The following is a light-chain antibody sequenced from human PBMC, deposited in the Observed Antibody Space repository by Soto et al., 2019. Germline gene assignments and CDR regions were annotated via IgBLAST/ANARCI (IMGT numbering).Light chain of an antibody. Sequence: EIVLTQSPGTLSLSPGERATLSCRASQSVSNYLVWYRQRPGQAPRLLIHGASFRATGIPDRFSGSGSGTDFTLTISRLEPEDFAVYYCQHYSTSAFTFGPGTKVDIK. CDR2: GAS. CDR1: QSVSNY. J-gene: IGKJ3*01. CDR3: QHYSTSAFT. V-gene: IGKV3-20*01.